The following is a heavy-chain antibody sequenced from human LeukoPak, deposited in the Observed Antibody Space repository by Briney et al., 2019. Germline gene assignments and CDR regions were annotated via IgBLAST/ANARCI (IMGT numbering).Heavy chain of an antibody. CDR3: ATRQSMFAFET. CDR2: ISTSSNTI. CDR1: GFSFSSYE. V-gene: IGHV3-48*03. D-gene: IGHD3-10*02. J-gene: IGHJ3*02. Sequence: ETGGSLRLSCVASGFSFSSYEMNWIRQAPGKGLEWISYISTSSNTIYDADSVRGRLTISRDNAKDSLYLQMNSLRAEDTAIYYCATRQSMFAFETWGQGTMVTVSS.